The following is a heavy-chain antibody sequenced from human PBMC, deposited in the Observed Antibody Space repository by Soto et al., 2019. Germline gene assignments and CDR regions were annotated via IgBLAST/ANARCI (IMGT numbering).Heavy chain of an antibody. V-gene: IGHV3-30-3*01. CDR3: ARERIAAQHILDY. CDR2: ISYDGSNK. CDR1: GFTFSSYA. J-gene: IGHJ4*02. Sequence: GRSLRLSCAASGFTFSSYAMHWVRQAPGKGLEWVAVISYDGSNKYYADSVKGRFTISRDNSKSTLYLQMNSLRAEGTAVYYCARERIAAQHILDYWGQGTLVTVSS. D-gene: IGHD6-6*01.